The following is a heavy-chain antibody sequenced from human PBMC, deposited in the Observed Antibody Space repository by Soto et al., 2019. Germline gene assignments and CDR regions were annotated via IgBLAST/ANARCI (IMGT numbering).Heavy chain of an antibody. CDR3: ARGGRRSPGKDV. Sequence: SETLSLTCTVSGGSISSYYCSWFRQPPGKGLEWIGYIYYSGSTYYNPSLKSRVTISVDTSKNQFSLKLSSVTAADTAVYYCARGGRRSPGKDVWGQGTTVTVSS. J-gene: IGHJ6*02. V-gene: IGHV4-59*12. CDR1: GGSISSYY. CDR2: IYYSGST.